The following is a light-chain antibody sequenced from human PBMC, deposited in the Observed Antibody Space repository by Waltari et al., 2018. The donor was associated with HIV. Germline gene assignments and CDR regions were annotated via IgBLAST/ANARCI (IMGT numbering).Light chain of an antibody. V-gene: IGKV4-1*01. Sequence: DIVMIQSPDSLVVSLGERATINCKSSQSVLYRSNNRNYLAWYQQKPGQPPKLLIYWASTRESGVPDRFSGRGSGTDFTLTISSLQAEDVAVYYCQQYYSTPWTFGQGTKVEIK. CDR1: QSVLYRSNNRNY. CDR2: WAS. CDR3: QQYYSTPWT. J-gene: IGKJ1*01.